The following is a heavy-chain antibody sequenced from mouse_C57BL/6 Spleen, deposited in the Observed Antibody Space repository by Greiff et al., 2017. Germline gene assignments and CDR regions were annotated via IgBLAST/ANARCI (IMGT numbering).Heavy chain of an antibody. Sequence: VQLQHSGPELVKPGASVKISCKASGYSFTDYNMNWVKQSNGKSLAWIGVLNPNYGTTSYNQKFKGKATLTVDQSSSTAYMQLNSLTSEDSAVYYCARSGYYYGSYWYFDVWGTGTTVTVSS. V-gene: IGHV1-39*01. CDR1: GYSFTDYN. D-gene: IGHD1-1*01. J-gene: IGHJ1*03. CDR3: ARSGYYYGSYWYFDV. CDR2: LNPNYGTT.